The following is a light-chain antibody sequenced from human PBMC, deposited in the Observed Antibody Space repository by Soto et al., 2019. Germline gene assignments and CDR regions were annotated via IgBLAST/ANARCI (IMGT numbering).Light chain of an antibody. V-gene: IGKV3-20*01. Sequence: VLTQSPGTLSLSPGERATLSCRASQSLSGNYLAWYQQKPGQAPRVLIYRASIRATGISDRFSGSGSGTEFTLTITRLEPEDYAVYDCQQYGSSRTFGQGTKVDIK. CDR1: QSLSGNY. CDR2: RAS. J-gene: IGKJ1*01. CDR3: QQYGSSRT.